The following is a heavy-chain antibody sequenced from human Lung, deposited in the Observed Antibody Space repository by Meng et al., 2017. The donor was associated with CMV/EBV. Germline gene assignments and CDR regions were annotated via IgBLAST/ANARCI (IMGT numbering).Heavy chain of an antibody. V-gene: IGHV3-21*04. CDR2: ITTDSRYI. CDR3: ARHRYFFAT. Sequence: GESLKISCAASGFTFNSYSMNWVRQAPGKGLEWISSITTDSRYIYYAASVKGRFTISRDNTKDSLYLQMDGLGADDTAVYFCARHRYFFATWGQGTPVTVSS. CDR1: GFTFNSYS. D-gene: IGHD3-9*01. J-gene: IGHJ5*02.